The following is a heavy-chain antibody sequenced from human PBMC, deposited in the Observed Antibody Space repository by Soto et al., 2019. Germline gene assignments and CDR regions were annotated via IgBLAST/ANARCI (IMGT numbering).Heavy chain of an antibody. Sequence: QVHLVQSGAEVKKPGSSVNVSCKASGGTFSNYAITWVRQAPGQGLEWVGRIIPIFGTTNVAQKFQGRVTITADDSTTTAYMELSGLRSDATAVYYCAKDGGADGYFGNWLDPWGQGTLVTVSS. D-gene: IGHD5-12*01. CDR1: GGTFSNYA. CDR3: AKDGGADGYFGNWLDP. CDR2: IIPIFGTT. J-gene: IGHJ5*02. V-gene: IGHV1-69*15.